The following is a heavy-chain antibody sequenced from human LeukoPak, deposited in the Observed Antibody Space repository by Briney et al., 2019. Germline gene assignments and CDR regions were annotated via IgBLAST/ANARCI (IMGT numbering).Heavy chain of an antibody. V-gene: IGHV1-46*01. CDR3: ARVRDSSGYYLADFDY. CDR2: INPSGGST. D-gene: IGHD3-22*01. J-gene: IGHJ4*02. Sequence: ASVKVSCKASGYTFTSYYMHWVRQAPGQGLEWMGIINPSGGSTSYAQKFQGRVTMTRDTSTSTVYMELSSLRSEDTAVYYCARVRDSSGYYLADFDYWGQGTLVAVSS. CDR1: GYTFTSYY.